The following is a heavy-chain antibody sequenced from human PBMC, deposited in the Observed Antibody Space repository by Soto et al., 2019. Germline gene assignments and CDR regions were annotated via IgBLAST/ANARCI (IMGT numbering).Heavy chain of an antibody. Sequence: QVQLQQWGAGLLKPSETLSLTCAVYGGSVSGANYYWSWIRQPPGKGLEWIGEMSHSGGTPFNPSLKSRVTISVATSTNQSSLKMSSVTAADTALYYCARVERGTATTVVDAFDIWGPGTMVTVSS. CDR1: GGSVSGANYY. V-gene: IGHV4-34*01. J-gene: IGHJ3*02. CDR3: ARVERGTATTVVDAFDI. D-gene: IGHD1-1*01. CDR2: MSHSGGT.